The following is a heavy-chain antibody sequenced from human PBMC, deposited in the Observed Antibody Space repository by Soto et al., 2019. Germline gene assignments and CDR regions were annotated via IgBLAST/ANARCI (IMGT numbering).Heavy chain of an antibody. CDR2: ITADGGT. D-gene: IGHD2-15*01. Sequence: EVQVLESGGGLVQPGGSLRLSCEGSGFTVSSHAMTWIRPAPGKGPELVSTITADGGTYYADSVKARFDMSRHTSDRTLYLQMTSLGAKDTAAYYCAPHVPCSGGSCQYDAFAIRGQGTMVTVSS. CDR3: APHVPCSGGSCQYDAFAI. V-gene: IGHV3-23*01. J-gene: IGHJ3*02. CDR1: GFTVSSHA.